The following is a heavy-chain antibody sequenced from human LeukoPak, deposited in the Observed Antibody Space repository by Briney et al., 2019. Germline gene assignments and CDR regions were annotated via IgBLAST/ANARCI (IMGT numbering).Heavy chain of an antibody. CDR1: GFTFTSSA. CDR2: IVVGSGNT. CDR3: AALQWRPGPYFDY. Sequence: ASVKVSCKASGFTFTSSAVQWVRQARGQRLEWIGWIVVGSGNTNYAQKFQERVTIIRDMSTSTAYMELSSLRSEDTAVYYCAALQWRPGPYFDYWGQGTLVTVSS. D-gene: IGHD6-19*01. V-gene: IGHV1-58*01. J-gene: IGHJ4*02.